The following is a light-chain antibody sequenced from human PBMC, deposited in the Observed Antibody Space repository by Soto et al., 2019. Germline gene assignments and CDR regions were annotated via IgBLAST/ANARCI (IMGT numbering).Light chain of an antibody. CDR2: DAS. CDR1: QSVGSY. J-gene: IGKJ4*01. V-gene: IGKV3-11*01. Sequence: ETVLTQSPATLPLSPGERATLSCRASQSVGSYLAWYQQKPGQAPRLLIHDASTRATGIPARFSGSGSGTDSTLPISSLEPEDCEVYYCQQCGNGPPLLTFDGGTKVEIK. CDR3: QQCGNGPPLLT.